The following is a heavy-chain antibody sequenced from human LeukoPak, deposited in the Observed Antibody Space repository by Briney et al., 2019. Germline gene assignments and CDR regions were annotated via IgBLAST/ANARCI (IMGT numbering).Heavy chain of an antibody. CDR2: ISGSGGST. CDR3: AKPPWELRYYFDY. J-gene: IGHJ4*02. CDR1: GFTFSSYV. D-gene: IGHD1-26*01. Sequence: GGSLRLSCAASGFTFSSYVMSWVRQSPGKGLEWVSGISGSGGSTYYADFVKGRFTISRDNSKNTLFLQMNSLRAEDTAVYYCAKPPWELRYYFDYWGQGTLVTVSS. V-gene: IGHV3-23*01.